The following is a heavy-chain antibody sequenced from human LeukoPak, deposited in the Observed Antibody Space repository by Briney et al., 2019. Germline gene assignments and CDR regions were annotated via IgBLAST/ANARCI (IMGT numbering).Heavy chain of an antibody. CDR1: GGPISSSSYY. CDR3: AKSGGPDYYDSSAFDI. J-gene: IGHJ3*02. D-gene: IGHD3-22*01. CDR2: IYSSGTT. V-gene: IGHV4-39*07. Sequence: SETLSLTCSVSGGPISSSSYYWGWIRQPPGKGLEWIGRIYSSGTTHYNPSLKSRVTISLDTSKNQFSLKLSSVTAADTAVFYCAKSGGPDYYDSSAFDIWGQGTMVTVSS.